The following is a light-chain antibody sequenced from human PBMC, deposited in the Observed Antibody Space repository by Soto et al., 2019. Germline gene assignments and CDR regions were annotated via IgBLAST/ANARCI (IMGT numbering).Light chain of an antibody. CDR2: GAS. Sequence: EIVLTQSPATLSVSPGGRATLSCRASQDVMYDLAWYQQKPGQAPRLLVYGASTRATDAPPRFRGSGSGTEFSLTISSLQSEDFATYYCQQYRSWPRTFGQGTKVDIK. CDR3: QQYRSWPRT. J-gene: IGKJ1*01. CDR1: QDVMYD. V-gene: IGKV3-15*01.